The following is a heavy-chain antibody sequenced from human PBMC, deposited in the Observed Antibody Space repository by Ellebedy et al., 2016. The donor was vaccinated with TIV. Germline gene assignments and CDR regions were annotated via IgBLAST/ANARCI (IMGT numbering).Heavy chain of an antibody. CDR2: IYSGGST. CDR3: ASSRSGSWYGNFDY. D-gene: IGHD6-13*01. J-gene: IGHJ4*02. Sequence: GESLKISXAASGFTVTSNYMSWVRQAPGKGLEWVSVIYSGGSTYYADSVKGRFTISRDNSKNTLYLQMNSLRAEDTAVYYCASSRSGSWYGNFDYWGQGTLVTVSS. CDR1: GFTVTSNY. V-gene: IGHV3-53*01.